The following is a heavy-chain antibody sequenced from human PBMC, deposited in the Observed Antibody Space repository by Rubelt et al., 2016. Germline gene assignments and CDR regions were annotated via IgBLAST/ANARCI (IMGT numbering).Heavy chain of an antibody. D-gene: IGHD6-13*01. J-gene: IGHJ1*01. CDR2: IVPILGLA. CDR3: ATFYSSTFYWAYFQD. V-gene: IGHV1-69*04. Sequence: QVQLVQSGAEVKKPGASVKVSCTASGGSFSNYAISWVRQAPGHGLEWMGRIVPILGLANSAQKCQGRVTITADISTNPAYMELSSLRSEDTAVYYCATFYSSTFYWAYFQDWGQGTLVTVSS. CDR1: GGSFSNYA.